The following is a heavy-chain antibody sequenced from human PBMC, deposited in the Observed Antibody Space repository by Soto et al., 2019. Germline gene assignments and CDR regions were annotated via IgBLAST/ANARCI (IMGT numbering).Heavy chain of an antibody. CDR1: GFTFSNAW. CDR3: TTTLITVTTGWVDY. Sequence: EVQLVESGGGLVKPGGSLRLSCAASGFTFSNAWMSWVRQAPGKGLEWVGRIKSKTDGGTTDYAAPVKGRFTISRDDSKNTLYLQMNSLKTEDTAVYYCTTTLITVTTGWVDYWGQGTPVTVSS. CDR2: IKSKTDGGTT. D-gene: IGHD4-17*01. V-gene: IGHV3-15*01. J-gene: IGHJ4*02.